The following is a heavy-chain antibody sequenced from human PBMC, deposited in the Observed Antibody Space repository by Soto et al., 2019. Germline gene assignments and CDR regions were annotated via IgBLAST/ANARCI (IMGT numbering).Heavy chain of an antibody. V-gene: IGHV3-15*07. J-gene: IGHJ6*02. D-gene: IGHD2-15*01. CDR2: IKSKTDGGTT. Sequence: EVQLVESGGGLVKPGGSLRLSCAASGFTFSNAWMNWVRQAPGKGLEWVGRIKSKTDGGTTDYAAPVKGRFTISRDDSKNTLYLQMNSLKTQDTAVYYCTTPYCSGGSCYYGGCYYDYYGLDVWGQGTTVTVSS. CDR3: TTPYCSGGSCYYGGCYYDYYGLDV. CDR1: GFTFSNAW.